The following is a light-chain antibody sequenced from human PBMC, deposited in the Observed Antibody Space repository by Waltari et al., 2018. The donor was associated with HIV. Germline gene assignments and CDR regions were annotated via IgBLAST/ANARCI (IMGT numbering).Light chain of an antibody. Sequence: SYVLTQPPSESVAPGQTARISCGGHALGSENVQWYQQKPGQGPVVVIYKDGDRPARSPVRFYGSNSGTTATLTITRGEAGDEADYYCQMWDSRTDHGGFGGGTQLTVL. CDR1: ALGSEN. CDR2: KDG. J-gene: IGLJ2*01. V-gene: IGLV3-21*04. CDR3: QMWDSRTDHGG.